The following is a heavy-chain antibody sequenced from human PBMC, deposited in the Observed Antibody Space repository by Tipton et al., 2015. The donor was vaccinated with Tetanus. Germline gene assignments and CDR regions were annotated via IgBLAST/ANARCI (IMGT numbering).Heavy chain of an antibody. CDR1: GFTFYSYG. CDR3: ARDVGEFSSGYLSSGFDP. Sequence: SLRLSCAASGFTFYSYGMHWVRQAPGKGLEWVAVISYDGRNKYYAHSVKGRFTISRDNSKNTLYLQMNSLRAEDTAVYYCARDVGEFSSGYLSSGFDPWGQGTLVTVPS. J-gene: IGHJ5*02. V-gene: IGHV3-30*03. CDR2: ISYDGRNK. D-gene: IGHD3-3*01.